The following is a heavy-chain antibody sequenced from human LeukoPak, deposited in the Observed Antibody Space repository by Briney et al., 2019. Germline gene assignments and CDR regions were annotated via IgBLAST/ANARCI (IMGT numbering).Heavy chain of an antibody. CDR3: ARDSESYLDY. D-gene: IGHD1-26*01. CDR1: GFSFTSYG. J-gene: IGHJ4*02. CDR2: TSAYAGTT. V-gene: IGHV1-18*01. Sequence: ASVKVSCKASGFSFTSYGVTWVRQAPGQGLEWMGWTSAYAGTTNYAQTLQGRVTMTTDTSTSTSYMELRSLTSYDTAVYYCARDSESYLDYWGQGTLVTVSS.